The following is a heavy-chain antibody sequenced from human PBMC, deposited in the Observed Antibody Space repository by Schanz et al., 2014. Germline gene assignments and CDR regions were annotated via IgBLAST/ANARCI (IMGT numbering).Heavy chain of an antibody. D-gene: IGHD3-3*01. V-gene: IGHV3-11*05. CDR2: ISGSSIHK. J-gene: IGHJ6*02. CDR1: GFTFSDYY. Sequence: QVQLVDSGGGVVQPGRSLRLSCAASGFTFSDYYMAWIRQAPGKGLEWVSHISGSSIHKNYADSVKGRFSISRDNGETSVYLQINSLRVEDTAVYYCARFLARCQYYGVDVWGQGTTVIVSS. CDR3: ARFLARCQYYGVDV.